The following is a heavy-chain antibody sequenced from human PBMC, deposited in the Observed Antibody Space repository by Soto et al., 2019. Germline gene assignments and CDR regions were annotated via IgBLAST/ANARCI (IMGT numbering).Heavy chain of an antibody. Sequence: GGSLRLSCGGSGFTFSGYSMAWVGRAPGRGLEWVASISSRSTNIDYADSVKGRFTISRDNAKNLVSLQMSSLRGEDTALYYCAKFTEPGYSSIWYYFEYWGQGTPVTVSS. CDR2: ISSRSTNI. V-gene: IGHV3-21*06. D-gene: IGHD6-19*01. CDR3: AKFTEPGYSSIWYYFEY. CDR1: GFTFSGYS. J-gene: IGHJ4*02.